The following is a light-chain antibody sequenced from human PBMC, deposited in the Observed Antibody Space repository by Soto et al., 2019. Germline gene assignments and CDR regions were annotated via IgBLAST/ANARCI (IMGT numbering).Light chain of an antibody. J-gene: IGKJ5*01. CDR2: DAS. V-gene: IGKV3-15*01. Sequence: EIVITQSPATLSVSPGERATLSCRASQSVSSNLAWYQQKPGQAPRLLIYDASTRATGIPARFSGSGSGTEFTLTINSLQPEDFAVYFCQQFNKWPITFGQGTRLE. CDR3: QQFNKWPIT. CDR1: QSVSSN.